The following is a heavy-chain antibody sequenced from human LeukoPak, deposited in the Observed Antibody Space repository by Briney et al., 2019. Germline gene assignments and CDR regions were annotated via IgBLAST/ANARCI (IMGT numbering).Heavy chain of an antibody. Sequence: PSETLSLTCVVYGVSFSGYYWSWIRQPPGKGLEWIGEINHSGSTNYNPSLKSRVTISVDMSKNQFSLKLSSVTAADTAVYYCARGPPAKPGTGYYYGMDVWGQGTTVTVSS. CDR1: GVSFSGYY. CDR3: ARGPPAKPGTGYYYGMDV. D-gene: IGHD2-2*01. CDR2: INHSGST. V-gene: IGHV4-34*01. J-gene: IGHJ6*02.